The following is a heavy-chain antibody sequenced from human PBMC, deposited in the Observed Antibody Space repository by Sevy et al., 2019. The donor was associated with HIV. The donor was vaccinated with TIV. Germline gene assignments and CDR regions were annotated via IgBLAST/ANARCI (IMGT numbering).Heavy chain of an antibody. CDR1: GFTFSSYG. CDR2: ISYDGSNK. Sequence: GGSLRLSCAASGFTFSSYGMHWVRQAPGKGLEWVAVISYDGSNKYYADSVKGRFTISRDNSKNTLYLQMNSLRAEDTAVYYYAKDTYILEWRLDYWGQGTLVTVSS. V-gene: IGHV3-30*18. J-gene: IGHJ4*02. D-gene: IGHD3-3*01. CDR3: AKDTYILEWRLDY.